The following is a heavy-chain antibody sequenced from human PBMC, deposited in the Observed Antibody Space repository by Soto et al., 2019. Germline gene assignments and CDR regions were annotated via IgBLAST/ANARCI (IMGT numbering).Heavy chain of an antibody. CDR3: AKRMDYYDSSGYYD. Sequence: GGSLRLSCAASGSTFSSYAMSWVRQAPGKGLEWVSAISGSGGSTYYADSVKGRFTISRDNSKNTLYLQMNSLRAEDTAVYYCAKRMDYYDSSGYYDWGQGTLVTVSS. CDR1: GSTFSSYA. V-gene: IGHV3-23*01. D-gene: IGHD3-22*01. J-gene: IGHJ4*02. CDR2: ISGSGGST.